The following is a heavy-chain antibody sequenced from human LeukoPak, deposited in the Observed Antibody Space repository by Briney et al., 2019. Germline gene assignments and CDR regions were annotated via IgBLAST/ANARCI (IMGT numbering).Heavy chain of an antibody. Sequence: SQTLSLTCTVSGGSISSGDYYWSWIRQPPGKGLEWVGYIYYSGSTYYNPSLKSRVTISVDTSKNQFSLKLSSVTAADTAVYYCARDLLNEGNHLDYWGQGTLVTVSS. CDR1: GGSISSGDYY. CDR2: IYYSGST. V-gene: IGHV4-30-4*01. D-gene: IGHD4-23*01. J-gene: IGHJ4*02. CDR3: ARDLLNEGNHLDY.